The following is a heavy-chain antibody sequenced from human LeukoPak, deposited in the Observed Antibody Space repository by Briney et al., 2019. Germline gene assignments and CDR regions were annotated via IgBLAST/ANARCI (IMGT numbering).Heavy chain of an antibody. CDR3: ARDVLGHCGGDCSQARYWYFDL. J-gene: IGHJ2*01. CDR1: GFTFSSYS. D-gene: IGHD2-21*01. CDR2: ISSSSSYI. Sequence: GGSLRLSCAASGFTFSSYSMNWVRQAPGKRLEWVSSISSSSSYIYYADSVKGRFTISRDNAKNSLYLQMNSLRAEDTAVYYCARDVLGHCGGDCSQARYWYFDLWGRGTLVTVSS. V-gene: IGHV3-21*01.